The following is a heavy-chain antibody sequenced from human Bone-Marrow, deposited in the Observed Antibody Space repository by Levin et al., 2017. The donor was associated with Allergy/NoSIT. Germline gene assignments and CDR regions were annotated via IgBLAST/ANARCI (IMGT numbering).Heavy chain of an antibody. CDR2: ISGSGGST. Sequence: GESLKISCAASGFTFSSYAMSWVRQAPGKGLEWVSAISGSGGSTYYADSVKGRFTISRDNSKNTLYLQMNSLRAEDTAVYYCAKARREYSSSADHYYDYGMDVWGQGTTVTVSS. CDR1: GFTFSSYA. J-gene: IGHJ6*02. D-gene: IGHD6-6*01. V-gene: IGHV3-23*01. CDR3: AKARREYSSSADHYYDYGMDV.